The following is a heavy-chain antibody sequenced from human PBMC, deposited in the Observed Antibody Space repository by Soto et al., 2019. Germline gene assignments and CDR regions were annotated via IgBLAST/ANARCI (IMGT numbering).Heavy chain of an antibody. CDR2: ISSDGGNK. CDR1: GFTFSSYA. D-gene: IGHD6-13*01. CDR3: AKDKDLGAAGYYFHY. J-gene: IGHJ4*02. Sequence: QVQLVESGGGVVQPGRSLRLSCAASGFTFSSYAMHWVRQAPGKGLEWVAVISSDGGNKYYVDSVKGRFTISRDNSKNTRYLQMNSLRAEDTAVYHCAKDKDLGAAGYYFHYWGQGTLVTVSS. V-gene: IGHV3-30*18.